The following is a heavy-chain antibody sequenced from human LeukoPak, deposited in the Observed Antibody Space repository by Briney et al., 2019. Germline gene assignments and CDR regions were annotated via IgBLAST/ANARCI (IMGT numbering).Heavy chain of an antibody. V-gene: IGHV3-74*01. CDR2: INNDGRST. J-gene: IGHJ2*01. Sequence: GGSLRLSCAASGFTFSSHWVHWVRQAPGKGLVWVSHINNDGRSTRYADSVKGRFTISRDNAKNTVYLQMNSLRVEDTAVYYCARDSNTDWYFDPWGRGTLVTVSS. CDR1: GFTFSSHW. CDR3: ARDSNTDWYFDP. D-gene: IGHD2-8*02.